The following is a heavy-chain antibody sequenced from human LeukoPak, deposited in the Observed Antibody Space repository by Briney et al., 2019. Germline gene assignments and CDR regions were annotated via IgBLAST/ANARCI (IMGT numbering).Heavy chain of an antibody. D-gene: IGHD3-3*01. Sequence: PGGSLRLSCAASGFTFDDYGMSWVRRAPGKGLEWVSGINWNGETIYADSVKGRFTISRDNSKNTLYLQMNSLRAEDTAVYYCARDLTIFGVFRRVRTLDYMDVWGKGTTVAVSS. CDR2: INWNGET. CDR3: ARDLTIFGVFRRVRTLDYMDV. V-gene: IGHV3-20*04. CDR1: GFTFDDYG. J-gene: IGHJ6*03.